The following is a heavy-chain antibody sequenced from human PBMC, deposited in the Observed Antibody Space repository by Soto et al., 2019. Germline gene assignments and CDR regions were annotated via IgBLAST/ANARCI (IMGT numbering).Heavy chain of an antibody. CDR3: AKDQNYSTWGDYYYYGMDV. CDR2: ISGSGGST. CDR1: GFTFSSDA. V-gene: IGHV3-23*01. D-gene: IGHD1-7*01. J-gene: IGHJ6*02. Sequence: GGSLRLSCAASGFTFSSDAMSWVRQAPGKGLEWVSAISGSGGSTYYADSVKGRFTISRDTSKNTRYLQMNSLRAEDTAVYYCAKDQNYSTWGDYYYYGMDVWGQGTTVTVAS.